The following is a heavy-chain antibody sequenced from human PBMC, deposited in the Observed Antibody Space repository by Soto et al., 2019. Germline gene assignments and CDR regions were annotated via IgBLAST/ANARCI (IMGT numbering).Heavy chain of an antibody. D-gene: IGHD7-27*01. CDR3: ARDLSSLGTFDY. V-gene: IGHV3-30*04. CDR1: GFTFSSYA. CDR2: ISYDGSNK. J-gene: IGHJ4*02. Sequence: GGSLRLSCAASGFTFSSYAMHWVRQAPGKGLEWVAVISYDGSNKYYADSVKGRFTISRDNSKNTLYLQMNSLRAEDTAVYYCARDLSSLGTFDYWGQGTLVTVSS.